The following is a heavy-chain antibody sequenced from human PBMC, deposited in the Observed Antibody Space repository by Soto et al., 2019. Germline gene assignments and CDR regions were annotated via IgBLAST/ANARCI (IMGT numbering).Heavy chain of an antibody. J-gene: IGHJ4*02. D-gene: IGHD1-1*01. Sequence: EVQLVESGGGLVKPGGSLRLSCAASGFTFSNAWMNWVRQAPGKGLEWVGRIKSKTDGGTTDYAAPVKGRFTISRDDSKNTLYLQMNSLKTEDTAVYYCTTSHPWNDEPLDYWGQGTLVTVSS. V-gene: IGHV3-15*07. CDR2: IKSKTDGGTT. CDR3: TTSHPWNDEPLDY. CDR1: GFTFSNAW.